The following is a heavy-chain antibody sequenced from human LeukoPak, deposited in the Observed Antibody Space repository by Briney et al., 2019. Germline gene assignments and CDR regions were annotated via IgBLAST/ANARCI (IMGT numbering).Heavy chain of an antibody. D-gene: IGHD3-10*01. CDR3: ARDLGPPYYYGSGSYIGY. V-gene: IGHV1-24*01. Sequence: GASVKVACKVSGYSLSAALIHWVRLAPGKGLEWMGGFDPIQSRTVYAQKFRGRVTVTEDPTTGTTYMELSRLRSEDTAVYYCARDLGPPYYYGSGSYIGYWGQGTLVTVSS. J-gene: IGHJ4*02. CDR2: FDPIQSRT. CDR1: GYSLSAAL.